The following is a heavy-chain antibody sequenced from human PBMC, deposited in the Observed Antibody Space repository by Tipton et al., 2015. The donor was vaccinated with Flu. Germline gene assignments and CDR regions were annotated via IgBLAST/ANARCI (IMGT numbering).Heavy chain of an antibody. Sequence: TLSLTCTVSGDSITSGLYFWGWIRQPPGKGLEWIGHIYHTGSTYSNPSHRSRVTMLVDRCKNQFSLKLSFVTAADTAVYYCARRAYSNYVSVPKNWFDSLGQGILVTVSS. CDR2: IYHTGST. CDR1: GDSITSGLYF. CDR3: ARRAYSNYVSVPKNWFDS. V-gene: IGHV4-39*07. D-gene: IGHD4-11*01. J-gene: IGHJ5*01.